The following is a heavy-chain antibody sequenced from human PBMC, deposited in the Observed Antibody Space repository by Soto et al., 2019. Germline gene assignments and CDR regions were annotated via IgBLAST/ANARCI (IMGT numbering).Heavy chain of an antibody. D-gene: IGHD6-13*01. CDR2: IYYSGST. CDR3: AREIKRSIAAAASNWFDP. J-gene: IGHJ5*02. Sequence: PSETLSLTCTVSGGSISSGGYYWSWIRQHPGKGLEWIGYIYYSGSTYYNPSLKSRVTISVDTSKNQFSLKLSSVTAADTAVYYCAREIKRSIAAAASNWFDPWGQGTLVTVSS. V-gene: IGHV4-31*03. CDR1: GGSISSGGYY.